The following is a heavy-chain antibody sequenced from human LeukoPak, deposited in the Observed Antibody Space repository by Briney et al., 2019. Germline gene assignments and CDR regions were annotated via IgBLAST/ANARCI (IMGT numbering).Heavy chain of an antibody. V-gene: IGHV4-59*01. CDR1: GGSISSYY. Sequence: KPSETLSLTCTVSGGSISSYYWSWIRQPPGEGLEWIGYIYYSGSTNYNPSLKSRVTISVDTSKNQFSLKLSSVTATDTAVYYCAREVVVNNYYYGMDVWGQGTTVTVSS. D-gene: IGHD2-2*01. CDR2: IYYSGST. J-gene: IGHJ6*02. CDR3: AREVVVNNYYYGMDV.